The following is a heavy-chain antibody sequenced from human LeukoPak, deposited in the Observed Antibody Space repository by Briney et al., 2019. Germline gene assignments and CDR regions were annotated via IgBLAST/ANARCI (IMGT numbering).Heavy chain of an antibody. J-gene: IGHJ4*02. CDR1: GFTFSNYA. V-gene: IGHV3-23*01. Sequence: GGSLRLSCAASGFTFSNYAMSWVRQAPGKGLEWLSTISGSGGSTYYADSVKGRFTISRDNSKNTVYLQMKSLRVEATAVYYCAKGLSAAGDYYFDYWGQGALVTVSS. CDR2: ISGSGGST. D-gene: IGHD2-21*01. CDR3: AKGLSAAGDYYFDY.